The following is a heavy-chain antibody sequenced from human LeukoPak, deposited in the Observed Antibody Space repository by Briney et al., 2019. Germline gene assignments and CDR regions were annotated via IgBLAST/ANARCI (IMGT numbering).Heavy chain of an antibody. CDR3: VRQKFDHGSFDY. D-gene: IGHD1-26*01. J-gene: IGHJ4*02. CDR1: GFTLSRHA. CDR2: IGIAGDT. Sequence: PGGSLRLSCAATGFTLSRHAMHWVRQATGKGLEWVSAIGIAGDTFYPASVKGRFTISRDNAKNSFYLQMNSLRAEDTAVYYCVRQKFDHGSFDYWGQGTLVTVSS. V-gene: IGHV3-13*01.